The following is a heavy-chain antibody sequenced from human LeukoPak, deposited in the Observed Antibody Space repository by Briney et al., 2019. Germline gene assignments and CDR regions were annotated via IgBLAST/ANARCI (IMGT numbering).Heavy chain of an antibody. V-gene: IGHV1-69*13. CDR3: AREFGPYSSSLDY. D-gene: IGHD6-13*01. CDR1: GGTFSSYA. J-gene: IGHJ4*02. Sequence: VASVKVSCKASGGTFSSYAISWVRQAPGQGLEWMGGIIPIFGTANYAQKFQGRVTITADESTSTAYMELSSLRSEDTAVYYCAREFGPYSSSLDYWGQGTLVTVSS. CDR2: IIPIFGTA.